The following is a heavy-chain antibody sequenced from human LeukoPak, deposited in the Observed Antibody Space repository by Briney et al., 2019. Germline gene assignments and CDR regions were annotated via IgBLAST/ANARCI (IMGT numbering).Heavy chain of an antibody. CDR3: AKAMIVGATEGNYFDY. J-gene: IGHJ4*02. CDR2: ISYDGSNK. CDR1: GFTFGSYG. D-gene: IGHD1-26*01. V-gene: IGHV3-30*18. Sequence: PGRSLRLSCAASGFTFGSYGMHWVRQAPGKGLEWVAVISYDGSNKYYADSVKGRFTISRDNSKNTLYLQMNSLRAEDTAVYYCAKAMIVGATEGNYFDYWGQGTLVTVSS.